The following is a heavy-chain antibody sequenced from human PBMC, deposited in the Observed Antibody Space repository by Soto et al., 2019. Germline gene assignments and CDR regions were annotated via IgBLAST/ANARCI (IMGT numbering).Heavy chain of an antibody. CDR3: ARRPGCSVGSCFLFDY. J-gene: IGHJ4*02. D-gene: IGHD6-25*01. CDR2: VHDSGSS. Sequence: QVQLQESGPGLVKPSETLPLTCTVSGDSIGTYYWSWIRQPPGKRLEWIGFVHDSGSSYYNPSLQGRVTVSLDTSKNPFSLTLKSVTAADPAVYYFARRPGCSVGSCFLFDYWGQGLLVTVSS. CDR1: GDSIGTYY. V-gene: IGHV4-4*08.